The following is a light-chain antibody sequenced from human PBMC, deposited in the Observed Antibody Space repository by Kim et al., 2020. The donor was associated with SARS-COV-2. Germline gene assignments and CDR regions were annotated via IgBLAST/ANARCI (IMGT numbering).Light chain of an antibody. J-gene: IGLJ2*01. CDR2: QDT. Sequence: SYELTQPPSVSVSPGQTASITCSGDKLGDKNACXYQQKPGQSPVLVICQDTKRPSGIPERFSGSNSGNTATLTISGTKAMDEADYYCKAWDRSTVVFGGG. CDR3: KAWDRSTVV. CDR1: KLGDKN. V-gene: IGLV3-1*01.